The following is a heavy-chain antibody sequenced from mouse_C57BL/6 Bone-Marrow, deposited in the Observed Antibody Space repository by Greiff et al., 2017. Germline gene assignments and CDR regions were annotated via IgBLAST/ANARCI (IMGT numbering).Heavy chain of an antibody. Sequence: QVHVKQSGPVLVKPGASVKISCKASGYAFSSSWMNWVKQRPGRGLEWIGRIYPGDGDTNYNGKFKGKATLTADKSSSTAYMQRSSLTSEDSAVYFCARSRWAWFAYWGQGTLVTVSA. V-gene: IGHV1-82*01. CDR2: IYPGDGDT. CDR1: GYAFSSSW. J-gene: IGHJ3*01. D-gene: IGHD4-1*01. CDR3: ARSRWAWFAY.